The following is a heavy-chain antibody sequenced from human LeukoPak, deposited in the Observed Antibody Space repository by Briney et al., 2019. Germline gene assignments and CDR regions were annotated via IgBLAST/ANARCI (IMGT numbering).Heavy chain of an antibody. V-gene: IGHV1-46*01. Sequence: ASVKVSCKASGYTFTSYYMHWVRQAPGQGLEWMEIINPSGGSTSYAQKFQGRVTMTRDTPTSTVYMELSSLRSEDTAVYYCARDRTITIFGVVPRPRGGFDPWGQGTLVTVSS. CDR1: GYTFTSYY. CDR3: ARDRTITIFGVVPRPRGGFDP. CDR2: INPSGGST. J-gene: IGHJ5*02. D-gene: IGHD3-3*01.